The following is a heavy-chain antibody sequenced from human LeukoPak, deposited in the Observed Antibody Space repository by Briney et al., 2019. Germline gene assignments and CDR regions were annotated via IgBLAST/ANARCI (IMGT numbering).Heavy chain of an antibody. Sequence: PGGSLRLSCAASGFTFDDYAMHWVRQAPGKGLEWVSGISWNSGSIGYADSVKGRFTISRDNAKNSLYLQMNSMRAEDTASYYCAKDSGGLTIFGVVRGGYFDYWGQGTLVTVSS. D-gene: IGHD3-3*01. CDR2: ISWNSGSI. CDR1: GFTFDDYA. J-gene: IGHJ4*02. V-gene: IGHV3-9*01. CDR3: AKDSGGLTIFGVVRGGYFDY.